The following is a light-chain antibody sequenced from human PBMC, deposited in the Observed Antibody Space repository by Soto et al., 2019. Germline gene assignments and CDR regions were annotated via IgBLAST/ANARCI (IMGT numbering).Light chain of an antibody. CDR2: DAS. Sequence: EIVLTQSPATLSLSPGERATLSCRASENVYSYLAWYRQAPGQPPSLLIYDASNRAAGVPARFSGSGSGTDFTLTISSLEPEDFAVYYCQQRSDWPRTFXQGTKVDIK. V-gene: IGKV3-11*01. J-gene: IGKJ1*01. CDR3: QQRSDWPRT. CDR1: ENVYSY.